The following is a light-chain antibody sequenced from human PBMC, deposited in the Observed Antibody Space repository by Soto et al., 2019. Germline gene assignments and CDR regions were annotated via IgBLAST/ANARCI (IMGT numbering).Light chain of an antibody. CDR3: AGWDASLSGYV. J-gene: IGLJ1*01. CDR2: KDD. CDR1: SSNIGNDF. Sequence: QSVLAQPPSASLTPGQWVTISCSGSSSNIGNDFVYWYQQLPGTAPKLLIYKDDKRPSGVPDRFSGSKSGTSAYLAISGLRSEDEGDYYCAGWDASLSGYVFGLGTKVTVL. V-gene: IGLV1-47*01.